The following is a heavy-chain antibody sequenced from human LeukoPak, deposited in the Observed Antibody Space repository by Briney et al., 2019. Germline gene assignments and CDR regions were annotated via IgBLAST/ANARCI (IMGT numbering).Heavy chain of an antibody. Sequence: ASVKVSCKASGYTFTSYDINWVRQATGQRLEWMGWMNPNSGNTGYAQKFQGRVTMTRNTSISTAYMELSSLRSEDTAVYYCARVKGIAAAGFLFDYWGQGTLVTVSS. J-gene: IGHJ4*02. CDR2: MNPNSGNT. CDR1: GYTFTSYD. V-gene: IGHV1-8*01. CDR3: ARVKGIAAAGFLFDY. D-gene: IGHD6-13*01.